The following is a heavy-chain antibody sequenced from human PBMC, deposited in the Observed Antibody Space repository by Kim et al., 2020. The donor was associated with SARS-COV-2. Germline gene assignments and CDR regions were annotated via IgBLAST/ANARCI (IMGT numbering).Heavy chain of an antibody. CDR3: AMGGFRVRGVITNAFDI. CDR2: IYPGDSDT. J-gene: IGHJ3*02. D-gene: IGHD3-10*01. V-gene: IGHV5-51*01. CDR1: GYSFTSYW. Sequence: GESLKISRKGSGYSFTSYWIGWVRQMPGKGLEWMGIIYPGDSDTRYSPSFQGQVTISADKSISTAYLQWSSLKASDTAMYYCAMGGFRVRGVITNAFDIWGQGTMVTVSS.